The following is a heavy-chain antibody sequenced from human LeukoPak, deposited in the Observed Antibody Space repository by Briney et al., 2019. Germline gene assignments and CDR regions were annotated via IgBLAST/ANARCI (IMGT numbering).Heavy chain of an antibody. CDR1: GYTFTSYG. D-gene: IGHD6-13*01. V-gene: IGHV1-69*06. Sequence: GASVKVSCKASGYTFTSYGISWVRQAPGQGLEWMGGIIPIFGTANYAQKFQGRVTITADKSTSTAYMELSSLRSEDTAVYYCAESLGQQLAPFDYWGQGTLVTVSS. CDR3: AESLGQQLAPFDY. J-gene: IGHJ4*02. CDR2: IIPIFGTA.